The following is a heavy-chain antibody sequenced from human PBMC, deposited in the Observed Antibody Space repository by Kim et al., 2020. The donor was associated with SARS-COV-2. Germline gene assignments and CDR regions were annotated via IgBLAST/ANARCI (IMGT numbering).Heavy chain of an antibody. D-gene: IGHD6-19*01. J-gene: IGHJ6*02. CDR1: GDSVSSNSAA. CDR3: ARDLRGIAVAGTHYYYYGMDV. Sequence: SQTLSLTCAISGDSVSSNSAAWNWIRQSPSRGLEWLGRTYYRSKWYNDYAVSVKSRITINPDTSKNQFSLQLNSVTPEDTAVYYCARDLRGIAVAGTHYYYYGMDVWGQGTTVTVSS. CDR2: TYYRSKWYN. V-gene: IGHV6-1*01.